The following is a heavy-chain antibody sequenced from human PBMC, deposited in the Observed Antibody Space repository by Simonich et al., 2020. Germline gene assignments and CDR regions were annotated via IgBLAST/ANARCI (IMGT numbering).Heavy chain of an antibody. J-gene: IGHJ4*02. CDR3: ARHQEGLYYFDY. Sequence: QVQLVQSGAEVKKPGASVKVSCKASGYTFTSDAGHWVRQAPGQRLGWMGWINASNGNTKYSQKFQGSVTITRDTSASTAYMELSSLRSEDTAVYYCARHQEGLYYFDYWGQGTLVTVSS. V-gene: IGHV1-3*01. CDR2: INASNGNT. CDR1: GYTFTSDA.